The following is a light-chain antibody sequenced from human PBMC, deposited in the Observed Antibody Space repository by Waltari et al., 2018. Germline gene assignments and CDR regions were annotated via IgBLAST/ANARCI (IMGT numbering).Light chain of an antibody. J-gene: IGKJ1*01. CDR3: VQTITFPWT. Sequence: DDVMTQTPLSLPITPGEPASISCRSSQSLLHSNGNTYLHWYLQKPGQSPQLLIYGGSNRASGVPDRFSGSGSGTDFTLKISKVEAEDVGVYYCVQTITFPWTFGQGTKVEIK. V-gene: IGKV2-40*01. CDR1: QSLLHSNGNTY. CDR2: GGS.